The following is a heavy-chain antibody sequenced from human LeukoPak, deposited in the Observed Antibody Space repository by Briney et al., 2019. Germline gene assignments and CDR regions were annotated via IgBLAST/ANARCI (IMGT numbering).Heavy chain of an antibody. V-gene: IGHV4-59*01. CDR3: ARVGDSSSFRDRPAFDI. Sequence: SETLSLTCTVSGASISSYYWSWIRQAPGKGLEWIGYIYNSGSTNYNPSLKSRVTISVDTSKNQFSLKLPSVTAADTAVYYCARVGDSSSFRDRPAFDIWGQGTMVTVS. CDR1: GASISSYY. CDR2: IYNSGST. J-gene: IGHJ3*02. D-gene: IGHD6-13*01.